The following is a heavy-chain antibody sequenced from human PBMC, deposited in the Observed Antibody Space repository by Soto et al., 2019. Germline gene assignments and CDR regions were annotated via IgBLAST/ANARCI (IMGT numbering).Heavy chain of an antibody. V-gene: IGHV4-30-4*01. J-gene: IGHJ4*02. CDR2: IYYSGST. CDR3: ARAPYYYDSSGYYPFDY. D-gene: IGHD3-22*01. Sequence: SETLSLTCTVSGGSISSGDYYWSWVRQPPGKGLEWIGYIYYSGSTYYNPSLKSRVTISVDTSKNQFSLKLSSVTAADTAVYYCARAPYYYDSSGYYPFDYWGQGTLVTVSS. CDR1: GGSISSGDYY.